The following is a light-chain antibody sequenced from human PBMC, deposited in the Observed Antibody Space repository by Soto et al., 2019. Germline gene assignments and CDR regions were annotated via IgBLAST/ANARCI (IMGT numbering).Light chain of an antibody. V-gene: IGKV3-20*01. CDR3: QQRGT. Sequence: EIVLTQSPGTLSLSPGERATLSCRASQSVRSNYLAWYQQKPGQAPRLLIYGATSRATGLPDRFSGSGSGTNFTLTISRLEPEDYAVYYCQQRGTFGQGTKVEIK. CDR1: QSVRSNY. J-gene: IGKJ1*01. CDR2: GAT.